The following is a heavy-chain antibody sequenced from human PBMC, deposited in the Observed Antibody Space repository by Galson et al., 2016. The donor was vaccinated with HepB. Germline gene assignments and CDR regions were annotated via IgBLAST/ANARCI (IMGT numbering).Heavy chain of an antibody. CDR2: IDTSGNT. CDR1: GGSISSDRDY. CDR3: AREVNYVLGGGVPFER. J-gene: IGHJ4*02. Sequence: TLSLTCTVSGGSISSDRDYWNWIRQPAGSRLEWIGRIDTSGNTIYSPSLKSRVTISVDTSNNLFSLELRSVTAADTAVYYCAREVNYVLGGGVPFERWGQGTLVTVSS. V-gene: IGHV4-61*02. D-gene: IGHD3-16*01.